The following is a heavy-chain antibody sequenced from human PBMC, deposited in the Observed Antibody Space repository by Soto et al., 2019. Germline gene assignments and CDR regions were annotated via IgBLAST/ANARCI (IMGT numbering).Heavy chain of an antibody. CDR2: VDASGNT. CDR1: GHSISADY. CDR3: ARDVGGSVVPHWFDP. V-gene: IGHV4-4*07. Sequence: QVQLQESGPGLVKASETLSLSCTVSGHSISADYWSWIRQPAGKRLEWIGRVDASGNTNYIPSFRNRITMSVDTSKNQFFLKVRSVTAADTAMDFCARDVGGSVVPHWFDPWGQGALVTVSS. J-gene: IGHJ5*02. D-gene: IGHD3-22*01.